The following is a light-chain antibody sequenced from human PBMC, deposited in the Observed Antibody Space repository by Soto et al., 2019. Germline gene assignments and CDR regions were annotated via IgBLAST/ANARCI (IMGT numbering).Light chain of an antibody. CDR2: DVS. Sequence: EIVLTQSPGTLSLSPGERATLSCRSSHSVSSNYLAWYQQKPGQAPRLLIYDVSSRATGIPDRFRGSGSGTDFTLTISRLEPVDFAVYYCQQYGISPTFGQGTKVDIK. V-gene: IGKV3-20*01. J-gene: IGKJ1*01. CDR3: QQYGISPT. CDR1: HSVSSNY.